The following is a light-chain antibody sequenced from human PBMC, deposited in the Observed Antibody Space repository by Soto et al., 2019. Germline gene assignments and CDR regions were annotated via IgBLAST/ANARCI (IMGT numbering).Light chain of an antibody. J-gene: IGLJ3*02. CDR2: DVG. CDR3: CSYAGIYSWV. CDR1: SSDVGGYNY. Sequence: QSALTQPRSVSGSPGQSVTISCTGTSSDVGGYNYVSWYQQHPGAAPKLMIYDVGKRPSVVPDRFSGSTSGNTASLTIAGLQAEDEDDYYCCSYAGIYSWVFGGGTKVTVL. V-gene: IGLV2-11*01.